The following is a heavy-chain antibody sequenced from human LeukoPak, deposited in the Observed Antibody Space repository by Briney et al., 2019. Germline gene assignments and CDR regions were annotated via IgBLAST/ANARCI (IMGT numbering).Heavy chain of an antibody. J-gene: IGHJ4*02. CDR2: ISYDGSSK. V-gene: IGHV3-30*03. CDR3: ATTLGSGWKFDY. Sequence: GGSLRLSCAASGFTFRNYGMHWVRQAPGKGLEWVAVISYDGSSKYNPDSVKGRFTISRDNAKNTVYLQMNSLRAADTAVYYCATTLGSGWKFDYWGQGTLVTVSS. D-gene: IGHD6-19*01. CDR1: GFTFRNYG.